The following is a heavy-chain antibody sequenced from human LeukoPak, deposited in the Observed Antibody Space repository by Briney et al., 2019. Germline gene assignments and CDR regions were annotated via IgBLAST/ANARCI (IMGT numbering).Heavy chain of an antibody. CDR2: INHSGST. J-gene: IGHJ4*02. D-gene: IGHD2-21*01. CDR3: ARGRAPIFG. V-gene: IGHV4-39*07. CDR1: GGSISSSSYY. Sequence: PSETLSLTCTVSGGSISSSSYYWGWIRQPPGKGLEWIGEINHSGSTNYNPSLKSRVTISVDTSKNQFSLKLSSVTAADTAVYYCARGRAPIFGWGQGTLVTVSS.